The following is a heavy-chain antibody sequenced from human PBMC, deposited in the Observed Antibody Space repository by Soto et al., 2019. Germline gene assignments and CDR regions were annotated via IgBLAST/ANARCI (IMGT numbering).Heavy chain of an antibody. CDR3: AREKWLVPNFDY. D-gene: IGHD6-19*01. CDR1: GGSISSGDYY. V-gene: IGHV4-30-4*01. J-gene: IGHJ4*02. CDR2: IYYSGST. Sequence: SETLSLTCTVSGGSISSGDYYWSWIRQPPGKGLEWIGYIYYSGSTYYNPSLKSRVTISVDTSKNQSSLKLSSVTAADTAVYYCAREKWLVPNFDYWGQGTLVTVSS.